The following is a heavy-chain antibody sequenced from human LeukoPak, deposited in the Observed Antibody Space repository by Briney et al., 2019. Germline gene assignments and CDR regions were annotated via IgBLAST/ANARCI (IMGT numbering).Heavy chain of an antibody. D-gene: IGHD2-15*01. CDR3: ARWWSPYYFDY. V-gene: IGHV4-31*03. J-gene: IGHJ4*02. CDR1: GGSISSGGYY. CDR2: IYYSGST. Sequence: SETLSLTCTVSGGSISSGGYYWSWIRQHPGKGLEWIGYIYYSGSTYYNPSLKSRVTISVDTSKNQFSLKLSSVTAADTAVYYCARWWSPYYFDYWGQGTLVTVSS.